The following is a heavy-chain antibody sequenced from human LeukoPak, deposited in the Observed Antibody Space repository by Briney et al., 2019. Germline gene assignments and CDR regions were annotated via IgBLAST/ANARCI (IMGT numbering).Heavy chain of an antibody. D-gene: IGHD1-1*01. CDR1: GFTFSSSG. CDR3: AKGIYNPDP. Sequence: PXGSLRLSCAASGFTFSSSGMHWVRQAPGKGLEWVAVISYDGNNKYYIDSVRGRFTISRDNSKNTLYLQMNSLRAEDTAVYYCAKGIYNPDPWGQGTLVTVSS. CDR2: ISYDGNNK. V-gene: IGHV3-30*18. J-gene: IGHJ5*02.